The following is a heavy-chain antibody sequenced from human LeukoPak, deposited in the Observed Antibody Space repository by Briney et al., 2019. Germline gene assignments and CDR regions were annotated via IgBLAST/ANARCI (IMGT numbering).Heavy chain of an antibody. CDR1: GFTFSTYS. Sequence: GGSLRLSCAASGFTFSTYSMNWVRQAPGKGLEWVSYITSSSSTIYYADSVKGRFTISRDNAKNSLYLQMNSLRAEDTAVYYCAREIGYGDYGFDYWGQGTLVTVSS. CDR2: ITSSSSTI. CDR3: AREIGYGDYGFDY. D-gene: IGHD4-17*01. J-gene: IGHJ4*02. V-gene: IGHV3-48*01.